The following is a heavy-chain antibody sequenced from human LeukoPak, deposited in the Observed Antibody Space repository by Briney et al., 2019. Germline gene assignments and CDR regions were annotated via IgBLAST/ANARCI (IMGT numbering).Heavy chain of an antibody. CDR1: GGSISSYY. Sequence: SSETLSLTCTVSGGSISSYYWSWIRQPPGKGLEWIGYIYYSGSTNYNPSLKSRVTISVDTSKNQFSLKLSSVTAADTAVYYCAKNYYGSGKGYYYMDVWGKGTTVTISS. D-gene: IGHD3-10*01. CDR3: AKNYYGSGKGYYYMDV. V-gene: IGHV4-59*01. CDR2: IYYSGST. J-gene: IGHJ6*03.